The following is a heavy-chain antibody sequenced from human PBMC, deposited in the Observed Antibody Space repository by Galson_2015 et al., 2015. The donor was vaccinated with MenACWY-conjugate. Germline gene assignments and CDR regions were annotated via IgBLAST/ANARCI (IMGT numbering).Heavy chain of an antibody. V-gene: IGHV3-7*03. J-gene: IGHJ2*01. CDR2: IKQDGRDK. CDR1: GFTFSSYW. D-gene: IGHD3-10*01. CDR3: ASVIMLRGIIDWYFDL. Sequence: SLRLSCAASGFTFSSYWMSWVRQAPGKGLEWVASIKQDGRDKSYVDSVKGRFTISRDNAKNSLYLQMNSLRVEDTAVYYCASVIMLRGIIDWYFDLWGRGTLVTVSS.